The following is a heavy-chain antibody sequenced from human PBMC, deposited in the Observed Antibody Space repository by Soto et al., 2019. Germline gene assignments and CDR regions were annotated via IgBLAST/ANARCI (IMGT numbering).Heavy chain of an antibody. D-gene: IGHD3-10*01. Sequence: ASVKVSCKASGYTFTSYGISWVRQAPGQGLEWMGWISAYNGNTNYAQKLQGRVTMTTDTSTSTAYMELRSLRSDDTAVYYCARDNYGSGSPPLGYWGQGTLVTVSS. CDR3: ARDNYGSGSPPLGY. CDR2: ISAYNGNT. J-gene: IGHJ4*02. CDR1: GYTFTSYG. V-gene: IGHV1-18*01.